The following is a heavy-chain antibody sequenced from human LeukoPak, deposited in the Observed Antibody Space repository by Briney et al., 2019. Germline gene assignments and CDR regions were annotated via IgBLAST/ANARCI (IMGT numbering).Heavy chain of an antibody. D-gene: IGHD3-3*01. V-gene: IGHV4-39*01. CDR3: ARRPSFFERSGYPTWFFDF. CDR1: GGSISSGSHH. Sequence: PSETLSLTCSVSGGSISSGSHHWGWIRQPPGKGLEWIGSVSYSGSTSYNPSLKSRVTISVDTSKNQLSLRLSSVTAADTAVFYCARRPSFFERSGYPTWFFDFWGRGSLVTVSS. J-gene: IGHJ2*01. CDR2: VSYSGST.